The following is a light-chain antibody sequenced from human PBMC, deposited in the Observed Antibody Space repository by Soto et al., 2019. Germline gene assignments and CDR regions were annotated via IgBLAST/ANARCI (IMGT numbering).Light chain of an antibody. J-gene: IGKJ1*01. CDR3: LTYNSYALT. CDR1: QGVRND. Sequence: DIQMTQSPSSLSASVGDRVTITCRASQGVRNDLGWYQQKPGKAPERLSYDASSLQSVVPSRFSGSGSGTEFTLPISSLQPEDFATYCCLTYNSYALTFGQGTKVDIQ. V-gene: IGKV1-17*01. CDR2: DAS.